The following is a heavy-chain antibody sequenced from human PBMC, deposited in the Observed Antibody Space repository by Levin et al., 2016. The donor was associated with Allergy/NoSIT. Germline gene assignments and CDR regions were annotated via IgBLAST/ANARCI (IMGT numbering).Heavy chain of an antibody. CDR2: INPSGGST. V-gene: IGHV1-46*01. D-gene: IGHD3-22*01. CDR3: ARSGSSGTNAFDI. Sequence: WVRQAPGQGLEWMGIINPSGGSTSYAQKFQGRVTMTRDTSTSTVYMELSSLRSEDTAVYYCARSGSSGTNAFDIWGQGTMVTVSS. J-gene: IGHJ3*02.